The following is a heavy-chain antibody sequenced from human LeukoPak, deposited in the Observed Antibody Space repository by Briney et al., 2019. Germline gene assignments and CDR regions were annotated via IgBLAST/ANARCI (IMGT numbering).Heavy chain of an antibody. D-gene: IGHD3-10*02. CDR3: ARSPRFGEFNY. Sequence: GGSLRHSCACCIFTVSSNYMSWVRQAPGKGLEWVSVIYSGGSTYYADSVKGRFTISRDNSKNTLYLQMNSLRPEDTAVYYCARSPRFGEFNYWGQGTLVTVSS. CDR2: IYSGGST. CDR1: IFTVSSNY. V-gene: IGHV3-66*02. J-gene: IGHJ4*02.